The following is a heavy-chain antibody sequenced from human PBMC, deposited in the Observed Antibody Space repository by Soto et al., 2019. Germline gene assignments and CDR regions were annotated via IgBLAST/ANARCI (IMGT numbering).Heavy chain of an antibody. CDR1: GFTSSSFA. CDR2: ISASGSRS. J-gene: IGHJ4*02. V-gene: IGHV3-23*01. D-gene: IGHD2-21*02. CDR3: AKSGLVMTSSSFDS. Sequence: GGSLRLSCAASGFTSSSFAMGWVRQAPGKGLEWVSDISASGSRSSYADFVRGRFTVSRDNSKNTLFLQMNRLSVDDTAVYYCAKSGLVMTSSSFDSWGQGALVTVSS.